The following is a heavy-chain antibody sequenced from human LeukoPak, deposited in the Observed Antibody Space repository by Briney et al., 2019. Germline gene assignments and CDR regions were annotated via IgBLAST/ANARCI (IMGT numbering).Heavy chain of an antibody. CDR1: GYTLTELS. CDR2: FDPEDGET. D-gene: IGHD3-22*01. CDR3: ARWLDYYYSSNYLYILDY. J-gene: IGHJ4*02. V-gene: IGHV1-24*01. Sequence: ASVKVSCKVSGYTLTELSMHWVRQAPGKGLEWMGGFDPEDGETIYAQKFQGRVTMTEDTSTDSAYMELSSLRSEDTAVYYCARWLDYYYSSNYLYILDYWGQGTLVTVSS.